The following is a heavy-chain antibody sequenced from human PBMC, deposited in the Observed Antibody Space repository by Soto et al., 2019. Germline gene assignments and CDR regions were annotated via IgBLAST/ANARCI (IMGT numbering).Heavy chain of an antibody. D-gene: IGHD3-22*01. CDR3: ARDAAMIVVGKFDY. CDR2: IWYDGSNK. J-gene: IGHJ4*02. Sequence: GGSLRLSCAASGFTFSSYGMHWVRQAPGKGLEWVAVIWYDGSNKYYADSVKGRFTISRDNSKNTLYLQMNSLRAEDTAVYYCARDAAMIVVGKFDYWGQGTLVTVSS. V-gene: IGHV3-33*01. CDR1: GFTFSSYG.